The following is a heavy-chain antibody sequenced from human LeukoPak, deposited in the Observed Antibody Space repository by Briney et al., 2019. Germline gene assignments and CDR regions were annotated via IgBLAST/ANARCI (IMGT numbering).Heavy chain of an antibody. CDR2: IKSKTDGGTT. D-gene: IGHD3-3*01. CDR3: TTDYHPSPVDDFWSGYADRYYMDV. CDR1: GFTFSNAW. J-gene: IGHJ6*03. Sequence: GGSLRLSCAASGFTFSNAWMSWVRQAPGKGLEWVGRIKSKTDGGTTDYAAPVKGRFTISRDDSKNTLYLQMNSLKTEDTAVYYCTTDYHPSPVDDFWSGYADRYYMDVWGKGTTVTVSS. V-gene: IGHV3-15*01.